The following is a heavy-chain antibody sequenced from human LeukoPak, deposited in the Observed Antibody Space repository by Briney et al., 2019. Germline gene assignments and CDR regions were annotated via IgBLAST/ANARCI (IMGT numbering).Heavy chain of an antibody. D-gene: IGHD3-10*01. Sequence: ASVKVSCKVSGYTLTELSMHWVRQAPGKGLEWMGGFDPEDGETIYAQKFQGRVTMTEDTSTDTAYMELSSLRSEDTAVYYCARGPLWFGEFSRFDPWGQGTLVTVSS. CDR3: ARGPLWFGEFSRFDP. J-gene: IGHJ5*02. V-gene: IGHV1-24*01. CDR2: FDPEDGET. CDR1: GYTLTELS.